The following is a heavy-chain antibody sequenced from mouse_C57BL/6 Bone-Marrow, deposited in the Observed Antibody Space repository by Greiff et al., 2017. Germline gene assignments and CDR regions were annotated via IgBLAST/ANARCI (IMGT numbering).Heavy chain of an antibody. D-gene: IGHD3-1*01. CDR3: ARKGYPWFAY. J-gene: IGHJ3*01. CDR1: GYTFTSYW. CDR2: IHPNSGST. V-gene: IGHV1-64*01. Sequence: VQLQQPGAELVKPGASVKLSCKASGYTFTSYWMHWVKQRPGQGLEWIGMIHPNSGSTNYNEKFKSKATLTVDKSSSTAYMQLSSLTSEDSAVYYCARKGYPWFAYWGQGTLVTVSA.